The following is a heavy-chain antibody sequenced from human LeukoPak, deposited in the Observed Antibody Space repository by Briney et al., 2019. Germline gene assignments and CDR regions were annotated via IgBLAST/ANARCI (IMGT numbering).Heavy chain of an antibody. CDR1: GYSFTSYW. CDR3: ARLGPRAGYTPGY. V-gene: IGHV5-51*01. J-gene: IGHJ4*02. CDR2: IYPGDSDT. D-gene: IGHD5-24*01. Sequence: KPGESLKISCKGSGYSFTSYWIGWVRQMPGKGLEGMGIIYPGDSDTRYSPSFQGKVTISADKSISTAYLQWSSLKASDPAMYYCARLGPRAGYTPGYWGQGTLVTVSS.